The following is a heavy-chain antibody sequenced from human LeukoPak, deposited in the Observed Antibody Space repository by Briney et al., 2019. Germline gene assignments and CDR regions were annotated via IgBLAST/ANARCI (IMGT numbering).Heavy chain of an antibody. Sequence: LPGRSLRLSCAASGFSFDDYAMRWVRQPPGKGLEWVSGISWNSGSIGYADSVKRRFTISRDNAKHSLYLQMNSLRAEDMALYYCARSGMYSSGWFDYWGQGTLVTVSS. CDR2: ISWNSGSI. CDR3: ARSGMYSSGWFDY. D-gene: IGHD6-19*01. J-gene: IGHJ4*02. V-gene: IGHV3-9*03. CDR1: GFSFDDYA.